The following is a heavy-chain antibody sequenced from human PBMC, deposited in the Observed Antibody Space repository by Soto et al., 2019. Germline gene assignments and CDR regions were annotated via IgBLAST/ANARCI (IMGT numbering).Heavy chain of an antibody. Sequence: HPGGSLRLSCAASGFTFSGSAMHWVRQASGKGLEWVGRIRSKANSYATAYAASVKGRFTISRDDSKNTAYLQMNSLKTEDTAVYHCTRQTESHYDFWSGNYYYYYYMDVWGKGTTVTVSS. J-gene: IGHJ6*03. D-gene: IGHD3-3*01. CDR2: IRSKANSYAT. CDR1: GFTFSGSA. CDR3: TRQTESHYDFWSGNYYYYYYMDV. V-gene: IGHV3-73*01.